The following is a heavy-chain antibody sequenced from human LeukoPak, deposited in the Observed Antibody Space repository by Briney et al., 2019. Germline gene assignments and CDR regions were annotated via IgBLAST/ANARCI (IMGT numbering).Heavy chain of an antibody. V-gene: IGHV4-34*01. CDR1: GGSFSGYY. CDR3: ARVSRDCSGGSCRPQPHHYYYYMDV. D-gene: IGHD2-15*01. J-gene: IGHJ6*03. CDR2: INHSGST. Sequence: SETLSLTCAVYGGSFSGYYWSWIRQPPGKGLEWIGEINHSGSTNYNPSLKSRVTISVDTSKNQFSLKLSSVTAADTAVYYCARVSRDCSGGSCRPQPHHYYYYMDVWGKGTTVTISS.